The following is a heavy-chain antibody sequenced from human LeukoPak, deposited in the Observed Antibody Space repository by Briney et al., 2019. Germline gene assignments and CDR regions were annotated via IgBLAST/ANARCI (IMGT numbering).Heavy chain of an antibody. CDR2: INYGGTT. CDR1: GGSISSSNYY. CDR3: ARYVVSGSGKFYFDY. V-gene: IGHV4-39*01. Sequence: SQTLSLTCTVSGGSISSSNYYWSWIRQPPGRELEWIASINYGGTTYYNPSLKSRVTISVDTSKNQFSLRLSSVTAADTAVYLCARYVVSGSGKFYFDYWGQGSLVTVSS. J-gene: IGHJ4*02. D-gene: IGHD3-10*01.